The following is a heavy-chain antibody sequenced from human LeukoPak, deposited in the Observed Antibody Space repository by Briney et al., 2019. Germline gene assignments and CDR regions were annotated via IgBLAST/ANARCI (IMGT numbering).Heavy chain of an antibody. V-gene: IGHV3-30*02. CDR2: IRHDGSIK. D-gene: IGHD3-16*01. CDR3: AKDSLADIDY. J-gene: IGHJ4*02. Sequence: GGSLRLSCAASGFIFSTYGMYWVRQAPGKGLEWVAFIRHDGSIKNYADCVKGRSTISRDNSKNTLYLQMNSLRAEDTAVYYCAKDSLADIDYWGQGTLVTVSS. CDR1: GFIFSTYG.